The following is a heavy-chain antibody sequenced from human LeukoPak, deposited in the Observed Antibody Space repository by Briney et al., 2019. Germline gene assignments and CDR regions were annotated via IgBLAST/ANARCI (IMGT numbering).Heavy chain of an antibody. CDR1: GYTFTSYA. V-gene: IGHV1-3*01. CDR2: INAGNGNT. Sequence: GASVKVSCKASGYTFTSYAMHWVRQAPGQRLEWMGWINAGNGNTKYSQKFQGRVTITRDTSASTAYMELSSLRSEDTAVYYCARGWVVATGGFDMWGQGTMVTVSS. D-gene: IGHD2-8*02. J-gene: IGHJ3*02. CDR3: ARGWVVATGGFDM.